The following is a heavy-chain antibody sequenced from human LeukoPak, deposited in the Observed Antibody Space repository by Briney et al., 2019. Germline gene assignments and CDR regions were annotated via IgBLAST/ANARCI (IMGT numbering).Heavy chain of an antibody. V-gene: IGHV3-74*03. J-gene: IGHJ4*02. CDR2: IKTDGSAM. D-gene: IGHD5/OR15-5a*01. CDR1: GFTFNDYW. CDR3: VRDRTVSTILDY. Sequence: PGGSLRLSCVGSGFTFNDYWIHWVRQAPGKGLVWVSAIKTDGSAMQYADSVKGRFAISRDNAKNTVYLQMNSLRDEDTAVYYCVRDRTVSTILDYWGQRTLVTVSS.